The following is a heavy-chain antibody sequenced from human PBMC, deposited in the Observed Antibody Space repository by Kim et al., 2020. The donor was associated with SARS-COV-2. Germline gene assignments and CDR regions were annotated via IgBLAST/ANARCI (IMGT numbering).Heavy chain of an antibody. Sequence: SETLSLTCAVYGGSFSGYYWSWIRQPPGKGLEWIGEINHSGSTNYNPSLKSRVTISVDTSKNQFSLKLSSVTAADTAVYYCASDPESGYDSGYWGQGTLV. V-gene: IGHV4-34*01. CDR1: GGSFSGYY. D-gene: IGHD5-12*01. CDR3: ASDPESGYDSGY. J-gene: IGHJ4*02. CDR2: INHSGST.